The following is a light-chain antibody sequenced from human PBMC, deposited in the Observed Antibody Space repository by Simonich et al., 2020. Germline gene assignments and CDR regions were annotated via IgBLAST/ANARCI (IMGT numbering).Light chain of an antibody. CDR2: DVS. V-gene: IGLV2-14*01. CDR1: SSDVGGYNY. Sequence: QSALTQPASVSGSPGQSITISCTGTSSDVGGYNYVSCYQQHPGKAPKLMIYDVSNRPSGVSTRFSGSKSGNTASLTISGLQAEDEADYYCSSYTSSITWVFGGGTKLTVL. CDR3: SSYTSSITWV. J-gene: IGLJ3*02.